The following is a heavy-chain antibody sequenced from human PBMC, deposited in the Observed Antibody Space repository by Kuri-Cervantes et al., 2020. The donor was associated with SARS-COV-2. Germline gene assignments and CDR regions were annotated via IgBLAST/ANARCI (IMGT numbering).Heavy chain of an antibody. Sequence: GGSLRLSCAASGFTFSSYAMHWVRQAPGKGLGWVAVISYDGSNKYYADSVKGRFTISRDNSKNTLYLQMNSLRAEDTAVYYCARGAVAGTLYYYYYGMDVWGQGTTVTVSS. V-gene: IGHV3-30-3*01. CDR1: GFTFSSYA. D-gene: IGHD6-19*01. CDR2: ISYDGSNK. J-gene: IGHJ6*02. CDR3: ARGAVAGTLYYYYYGMDV.